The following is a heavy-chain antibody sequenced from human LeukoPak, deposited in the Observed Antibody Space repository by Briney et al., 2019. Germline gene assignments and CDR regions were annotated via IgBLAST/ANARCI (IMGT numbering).Heavy chain of an antibody. D-gene: IGHD3-3*01. Sequence: GGSLRLPCAASGFTFSSYAMSWVRQAPGKGLEWVSAISGSGGSTYYADSVKGRFTISRDNSKNTLYLQMNSLRAEDTAVYYCAKGYDFWSAHAMDVWGQGTTVTVSS. CDR2: ISGSGGST. CDR3: AKGYDFWSAHAMDV. V-gene: IGHV3-23*01. J-gene: IGHJ6*02. CDR1: GFTFSSYA.